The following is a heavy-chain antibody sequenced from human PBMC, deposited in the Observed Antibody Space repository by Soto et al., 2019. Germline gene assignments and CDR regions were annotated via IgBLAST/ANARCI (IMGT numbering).Heavy chain of an antibody. CDR2: IIPILGIA. D-gene: IGHD5-18*01. Sequence: QVQLVQSGAEVKKPGSSVKVSCKASGGTFSSYTISWVRQAPGQGLEWMGRIIPILGIANYAQKFQGRVTITADKSTSTAYMELSSLRSEDTAVYYCARDSGMGLQLWLERNYFDYWGQGTLVTVSS. CDR3: ARDSGMGLQLWLERNYFDY. CDR1: GGTFSSYT. J-gene: IGHJ4*02. V-gene: IGHV1-69*08.